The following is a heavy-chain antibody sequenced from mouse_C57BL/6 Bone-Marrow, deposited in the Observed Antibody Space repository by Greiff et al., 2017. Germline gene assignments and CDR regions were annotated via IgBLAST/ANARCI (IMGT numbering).Heavy chain of an antibody. Sequence: QVQLKQSGAELVRPGTSVKLSCKASGYTFTSYWMHWVKQRPGQGLEWIGVIDPSDSYTNYNQKFKGKATLTVDTSSSTAYMQLSSLTSEDSAVYYCARRDYGSSSPWFAYWGQGTLVTVSA. D-gene: IGHD1-1*01. J-gene: IGHJ3*01. CDR3: ARRDYGSSSPWFAY. CDR2: IDPSDSYT. CDR1: GYTFTSYW. V-gene: IGHV1-59*01.